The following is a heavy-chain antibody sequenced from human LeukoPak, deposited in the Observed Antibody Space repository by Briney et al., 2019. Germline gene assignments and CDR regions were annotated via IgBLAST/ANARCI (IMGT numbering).Heavy chain of an antibody. CDR3: ARSLGGWNYAAGY. V-gene: IGHV4-61*02. D-gene: IGHD1-7*01. Sequence: SETLSLTCTVSGGSISSSSYYWSWIRQPAGKGLEWIGRIYTSGSTNYNPSLKSRVTISVDRSKNQFSLKLSSVTAADTAVYYCARSLGGWNYAAGYWGQGTLVTVSS. CDR2: IYTSGST. J-gene: IGHJ4*02. CDR1: GGSISSSSYY.